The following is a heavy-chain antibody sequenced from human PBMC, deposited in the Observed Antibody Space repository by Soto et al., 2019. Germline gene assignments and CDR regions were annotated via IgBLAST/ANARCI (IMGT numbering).Heavy chain of an antibody. V-gene: IGHV1-69*01. CDR2: IIPIFGTA. J-gene: IGHJ4*02. CDR1: GGTFSSYA. Sequence: SVKVSCKASGGTFSSYAISWVRQAPGQGLEWMGGIIPIFGTANYAQKFQGRVTITADESTSTAYMELSSRRSEDTAVYYCARELGYCSGGSCYSFDYWGQGTLVTVSS. CDR3: ARELGYCSGGSCYSFDY. D-gene: IGHD2-15*01.